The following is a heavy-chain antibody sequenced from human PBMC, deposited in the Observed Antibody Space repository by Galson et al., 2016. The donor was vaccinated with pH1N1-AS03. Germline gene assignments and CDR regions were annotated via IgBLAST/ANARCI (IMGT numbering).Heavy chain of an antibody. D-gene: IGHD1-26*01. CDR2: ITSRGST. Sequence: SLRLSCAASGFIFSNYAMSWVRQAPGKGLEWVSAITSRGSTYYADSVKGRFTISRDNSKNTLYLQMNSLGAEDTAVYYCARHVGGSYPNNLDSWGQGTLVIASS. CDR1: GFIFSNYA. V-gene: IGHV3-23*01. J-gene: IGHJ4*02. CDR3: ARHVGGSYPNNLDS.